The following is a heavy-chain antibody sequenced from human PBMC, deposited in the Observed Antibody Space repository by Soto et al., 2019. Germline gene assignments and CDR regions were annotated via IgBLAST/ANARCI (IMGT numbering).Heavy chain of an antibody. D-gene: IGHD2-8*01. Sequence: QVQLVQSGGEETKPGASVKVSCKASGYSFTAYGITWVRQAPGQGLEWMGWISGYNGKANYAQNLQGRVTMTIDTSTSTAYMELRSLRSDDTAMYYCARGEIRPYSTSPTSGHYYNGMDVWGQGTTVTVSS. CDR1: GYSFTAYG. J-gene: IGHJ6*02. CDR3: ARGEIRPYSTSPTSGHYYNGMDV. CDR2: ISGYNGKA. V-gene: IGHV1-18*01.